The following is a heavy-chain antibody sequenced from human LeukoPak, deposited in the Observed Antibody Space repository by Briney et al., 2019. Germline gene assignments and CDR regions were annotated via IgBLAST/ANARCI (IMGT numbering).Heavy chain of an antibody. CDR1: GFTFSSYA. Sequence: GGSLRLSCAASGFTFSSYAMSWIRQAPGKGLEWVSYISSSGSTIYYADSVKGRFTISRDNAKNSLYLQMNSLRAEDTAVYYCASGHDYGDLDYWGQGTLVTVSS. D-gene: IGHD4-17*01. V-gene: IGHV3-11*04. CDR3: ASGHDYGDLDY. CDR2: ISSSGSTI. J-gene: IGHJ4*02.